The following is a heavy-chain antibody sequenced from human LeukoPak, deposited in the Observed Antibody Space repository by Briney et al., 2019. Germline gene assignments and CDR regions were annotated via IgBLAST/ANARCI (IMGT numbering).Heavy chain of an antibody. CDR1: GFTFSSYA. Sequence: GGSLRLSCAASGFTFSSYAMSWVRQAPGKGLEWVSAISGSGGSTYYADSVKGRFTISRDNSKNTLYLQMNSLRAEDTAVYYCARDFETVDTAMVRGFDYWGQGTLVTVSS. CDR2: ISGSGGST. D-gene: IGHD5-18*01. V-gene: IGHV3-23*01. J-gene: IGHJ4*02. CDR3: ARDFETVDTAMVRGFDY.